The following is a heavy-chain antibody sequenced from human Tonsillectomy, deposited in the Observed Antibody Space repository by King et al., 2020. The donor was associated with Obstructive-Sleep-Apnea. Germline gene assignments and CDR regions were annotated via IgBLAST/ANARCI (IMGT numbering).Heavy chain of an antibody. Sequence: VQLVESGGGLVQPGGSLRLSCAASGFTFSSYAMSWVRQAPGKGLEWVSAISGSGGSTYYADSVKGRVTISRDNSKNTPYLQMNILIAEDTAVYYCAKDHDGGSSGDYWGQGTLVTVSS. CDR3: AKDHDGGSSGDY. CDR2: ISGSGGST. CDR1: GFTFSSYA. J-gene: IGHJ4*02. V-gene: IGHV3-23*04. D-gene: IGHD1-26*01.